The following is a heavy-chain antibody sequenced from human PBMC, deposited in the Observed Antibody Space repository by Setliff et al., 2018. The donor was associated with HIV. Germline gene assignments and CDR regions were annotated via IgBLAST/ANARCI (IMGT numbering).Heavy chain of an antibody. Sequence: GASVKVSCKASGGSFSNYGVSWVRQAPGQGLEWLGGIIPLYGTANYAQKFQGRVTITADDFTTTAYMELTTLRSEDTAVYYCARGPRAATANGGFDSWGQGTLVTVSS. V-gene: IGHV1-69*13. D-gene: IGHD6-13*01. CDR1: GGSFSNYG. CDR2: IIPLYGTA. J-gene: IGHJ4*02. CDR3: ARGPRAATANGGFDS.